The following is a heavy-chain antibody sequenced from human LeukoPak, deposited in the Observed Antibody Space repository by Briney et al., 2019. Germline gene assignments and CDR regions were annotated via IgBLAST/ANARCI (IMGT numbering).Heavy chain of an antibody. D-gene: IGHD3-9*01. J-gene: IGHJ4*02. CDR3: TREEELRYFDWFPSGYFDY. V-gene: IGHV3-49*03. Sequence: GGSLRLSCTASGFTFGDYAMSWFRQAPGKGLEWVGFIRSKAYGGTTEYAASVKGRFTISRDDSKSIAYLQMNSLKTEDTAVYYCTREEELRYFDWFPSGYFDYWGQGTLVTVSS. CDR1: GFTFGDYA. CDR2: IRSKAYGGTT.